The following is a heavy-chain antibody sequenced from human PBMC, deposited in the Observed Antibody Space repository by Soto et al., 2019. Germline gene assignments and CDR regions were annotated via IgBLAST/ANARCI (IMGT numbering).Heavy chain of an antibody. CDR3: ARGKLRRSASGGYYSVDI. V-gene: IGHV3-48*02. J-gene: IGHJ4*02. D-gene: IGHD3-3*01. CDR1: GFSLANFP. CDR2: ISPRGDNI. Sequence: GGSLRLSCVASGFSLANFPMNWVRQTPGKGLEWISYISPRGDNIYYAESVKGRFTISRDNARNSLFLQMNSLRDEDAALYYCARGKLRRSASGGYYSVDIWGQGILVTVSS.